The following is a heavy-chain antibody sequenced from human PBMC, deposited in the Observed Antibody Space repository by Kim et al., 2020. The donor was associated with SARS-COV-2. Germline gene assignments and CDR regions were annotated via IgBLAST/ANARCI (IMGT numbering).Heavy chain of an antibody. CDR1: GITFSSYE. CDR2: IGSSGSTI. CDR3: AALYSGSYSAPDY. V-gene: IGHV3-48*03. J-gene: IGHJ4*02. D-gene: IGHD1-26*01. Sequence: GGSLRLSCAVSGITFSSYEMNWVRQAPGKGLEWVAYIGSSGSTIKYAGSVKGRFTISRDTAKNSLYLQMNRLRAEDTAVYYCAALYSGSYSAPDYWGQGTLVTVSS.